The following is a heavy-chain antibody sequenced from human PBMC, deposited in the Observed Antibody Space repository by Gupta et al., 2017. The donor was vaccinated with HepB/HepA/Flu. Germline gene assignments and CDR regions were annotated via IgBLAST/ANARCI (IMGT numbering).Heavy chain of an antibody. Sequence: QIQLAESGGGVVQPGTSLRLSCAASGLTFSKYGFHWVRQAPGKGLEWVAVIWYDGSKKYYVDSVKGRFTISKDNSKNTLYLQMNSLTAEDTAVYYCATDGKERWLKLFDYWGRGTLVSVSS. CDR1: GLTFSKYG. D-gene: IGHD5-24*01. CDR3: ATDGKERWLKLFDY. CDR2: IWYDGSKK. V-gene: IGHV3-33*01. J-gene: IGHJ4*02.